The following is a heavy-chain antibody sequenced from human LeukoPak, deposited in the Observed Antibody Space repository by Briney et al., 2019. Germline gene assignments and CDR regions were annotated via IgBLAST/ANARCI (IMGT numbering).Heavy chain of an antibody. CDR2: IYYSGST. V-gene: IGHV4-31*03. J-gene: IGHJ4*02. CDR1: GGSISSGGYY. D-gene: IGHD6-6*01. CDR3: ARRGPYSSSSLYYFDY. Sequence: PSETLSLTCTVSGGSISSGGYYWSWIRQHPGKGLEWIGYIYYSGSTYSNPSLKSRVTISVDTSKNQFSLKLSSVTAADTAVYYCARRGPYSSSSLYYFDYWGQGTLVTVSS.